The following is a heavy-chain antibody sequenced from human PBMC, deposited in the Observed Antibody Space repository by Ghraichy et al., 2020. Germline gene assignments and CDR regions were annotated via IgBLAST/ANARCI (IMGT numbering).Heavy chain of an antibody. D-gene: IGHD2/OR15-2a*01. CDR2: INHSGST. J-gene: IGHJ6*02. Sequence: SETLSLTCAVYGGSFSGYYWSWIRQPPGKGLEWIGEINHSGSTNYNPSLKSRVTISVDTSKNQFSLKLNSVTAADTAVYYCATCYYYYYGMDVWGQGTTVTVSS. V-gene: IGHV4-34*01. CDR3: ATCYYYYYGMDV. CDR1: GGSFSGYY.